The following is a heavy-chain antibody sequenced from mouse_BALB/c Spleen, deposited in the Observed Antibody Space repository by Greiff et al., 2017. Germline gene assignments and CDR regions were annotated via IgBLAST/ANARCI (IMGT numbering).Heavy chain of an antibody. D-gene: IGHD2-12*01. CDR1: GYTFTSYY. Sequence: VQLQQSGPELVKPGASVRISCKASGYTFTSYYIHWVKQRPGQGLEWIGWIYPGNVNTNYNEKFKGKATLTADKSSSTAYMQLSSLTSEDSAVYFCARDVTTAWFAYWGQGTLVTVSA. CDR2: IYPGNVNT. V-gene: IGHV1S56*01. CDR3: ARDVTTAWFAY. J-gene: IGHJ3*01.